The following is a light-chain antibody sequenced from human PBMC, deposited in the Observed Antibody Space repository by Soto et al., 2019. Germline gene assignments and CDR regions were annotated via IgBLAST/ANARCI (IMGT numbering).Light chain of an antibody. CDR1: QSITGS. V-gene: IGKV3-11*01. Sequence: EILLTQSPATLSPSLVERATLSCWASQSITGSLAWYQQKPVQAPSLLIYHISTRAAAIPARFSGSGSGTDFTLTVSSLEPEDFALCHCQQRINRITFGQGTRLEIK. CDR3: QQRINRIT. J-gene: IGKJ5*01. CDR2: HIS.